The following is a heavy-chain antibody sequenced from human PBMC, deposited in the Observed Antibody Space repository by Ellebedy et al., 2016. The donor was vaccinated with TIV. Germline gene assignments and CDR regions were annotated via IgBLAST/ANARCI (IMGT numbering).Heavy chain of an antibody. CDR3: AREGYCSSTSCRYFDY. V-gene: IGHV1-2*02. Sequence: ASVKVSXXASGYTFTGYYMHWVRQAPGQGLEWMGWINPNSGGTNYAQKFQGRVTMTRDTSISTAYMELSRLRSDDTAVYYCAREGYCSSTSCRYFDYWGQGTLVTVSS. D-gene: IGHD2-2*01. CDR2: INPNSGGT. CDR1: GYTFTGYY. J-gene: IGHJ4*02.